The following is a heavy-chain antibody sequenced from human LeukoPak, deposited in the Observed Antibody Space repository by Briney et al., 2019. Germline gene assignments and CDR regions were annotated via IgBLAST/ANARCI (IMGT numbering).Heavy chain of an antibody. CDR3: ARGRPTVTTTFDP. CDR2: IYYSGST. V-gene: IGHV4-59*01. J-gene: IGHJ5*02. CDR1: GGSISSYY. D-gene: IGHD4-4*01. Sequence: SETLSLTCTVSGGSISSYYWSWIRQPPGKGLEWIGYIYYSGSTNYNPSLKSRVTISVDTSKNQFSLKLSSVTAAVTAVYYCARGRPTVTTTFDPWGQGTLVTVSS.